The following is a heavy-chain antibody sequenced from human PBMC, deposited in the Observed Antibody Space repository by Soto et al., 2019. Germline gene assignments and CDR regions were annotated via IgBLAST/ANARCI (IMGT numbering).Heavy chain of an antibody. J-gene: IGHJ3*02. CDR1: GGSVNSGNYY. CDR3: ARVERGTATTVVDDFDI. D-gene: IGHD1-1*01. CDR2: MSHSGGT. V-gene: IGHV4-34*01. Sequence: QVQLQQWGAGLLKPSETLSLTCAVFGGSVNSGNYYWSWILQPPGKGLEWIGEMSHSGGTHFNQSRKSRVTISVDTYKIQFSLKMSSGTDADPALYYRARVERGTATTVVDDFDIWGPETMVTVSS.